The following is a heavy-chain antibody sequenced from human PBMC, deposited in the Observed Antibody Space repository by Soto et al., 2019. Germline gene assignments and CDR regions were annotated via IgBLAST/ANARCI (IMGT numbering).Heavy chain of an antibody. CDR1: GFTFSSYS. J-gene: IGHJ5*02. Sequence: EVQLVESGGGLVQPGGSLRLSCAASGFTFSSYSMNWVRQAPGKGLEWVSYISSSSSTIYYADSVKGRFTISRDNAKNSLYLQMNSLRDEDTAVYYCARLGQREWEYCSSTSCPNNWFDPWGQGTLVTVSS. V-gene: IGHV3-48*02. CDR2: ISSSSSTI. CDR3: ARLGQREWEYCSSTSCPNNWFDP. D-gene: IGHD2-2*01.